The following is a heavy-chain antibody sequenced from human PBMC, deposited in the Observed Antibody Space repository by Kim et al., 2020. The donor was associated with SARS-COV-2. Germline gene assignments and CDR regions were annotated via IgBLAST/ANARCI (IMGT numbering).Heavy chain of an antibody. D-gene: IGHD3-10*01. V-gene: IGHV3-49*03. CDR3: TRGYGSGRNWFDP. CDR2: IRSKAYGGTT. Sequence: GGSLRLSCTASGFTFRDYAMSWFRQAPGKGLEWVSFIRSKAYGGTTEYAASVKGRFTISRDDSKSIAYLQMNSPKTEDTAVYYCTRGYGSGRNWFDPWGQGTLVTVSS. J-gene: IGHJ5*02. CDR1: GFTFRDYA.